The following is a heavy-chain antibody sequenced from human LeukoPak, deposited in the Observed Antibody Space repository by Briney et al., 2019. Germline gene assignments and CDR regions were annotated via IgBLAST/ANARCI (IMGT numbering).Heavy chain of an antibody. CDR3: ARAPVLRFLEWGNWFDP. Sequence: ASVKVSCKASGYTFAGYYMHWVRQAPGQGLEWMGWINPNSGGTNYAQKFQGRVTMTRDTSISTAYMELSRLRSDDTAVYYCARAPVLRFLEWGNWFDPWGQGTLVTVSS. CDR1: GYTFAGYY. V-gene: IGHV1-2*02. D-gene: IGHD3-3*01. J-gene: IGHJ5*02. CDR2: INPNSGGT.